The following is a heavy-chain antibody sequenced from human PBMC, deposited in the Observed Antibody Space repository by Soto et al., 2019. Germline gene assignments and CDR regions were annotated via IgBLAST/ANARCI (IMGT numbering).Heavy chain of an antibody. CDR2: INPNSGGT. Sequence: ASVKVSCKASGYTFTGYYMHWVRQAPGQGLEWMGWINPNSGGTNYAQKFQGWVTMTRDTSISTAYMELSRLRSDDTAVYYCARSFPMITFGGVIATAPYYYYGRDVWGKGTTVTVSS. V-gene: IGHV1-2*04. CDR3: ARSFPMITFGGVIATAPYYYYGRDV. D-gene: IGHD3-16*02. J-gene: IGHJ6*04. CDR1: GYTFTGYY.